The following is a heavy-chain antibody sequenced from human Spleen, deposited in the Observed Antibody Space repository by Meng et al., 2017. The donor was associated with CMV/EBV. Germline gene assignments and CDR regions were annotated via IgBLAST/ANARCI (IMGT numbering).Heavy chain of an antibody. V-gene: IGHV1-2*06. Sequence: VSFSTSAYPFSGYYIHWVRQAPGQGLEWVGRIDPHSGDTKKFQDRVTMTTDTSISTAYMELSSLRSDDTAVYYCARGNWGSRYFDLWGRGTLVTVSS. CDR1: AYPFSGYY. CDR3: ARGNWGSRYFDL. D-gene: IGHD7-27*01. J-gene: IGHJ2*01. CDR2: IDPHSGDT.